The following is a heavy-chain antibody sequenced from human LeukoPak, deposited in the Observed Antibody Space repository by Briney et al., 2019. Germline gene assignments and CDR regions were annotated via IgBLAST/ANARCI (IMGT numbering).Heavy chain of an antibody. D-gene: IGHD1-1*01. CDR1: GFTFSSYA. CDR3: ARDDTTNNYYYYYGMDV. J-gene: IGHJ6*02. Sequence: GGSLRLSCAASGFTFSSYAMHWVRQAPGKGLEWVAVISYDASNKYYADSVKGRFTISRDNSKNTLYLQMNSLRAEDTAVYYCARDDTTNNYYYYYGMDVWGQGTTVTVSS. V-gene: IGHV3-30*04. CDR2: ISYDASNK.